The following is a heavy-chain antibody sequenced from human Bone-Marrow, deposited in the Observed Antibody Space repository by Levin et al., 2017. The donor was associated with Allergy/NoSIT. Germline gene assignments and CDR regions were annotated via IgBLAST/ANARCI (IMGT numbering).Heavy chain of an antibody. CDR3: ASGYYETKTHYFGMEV. V-gene: IGHV1-18*01. CDR1: GYSVTNYG. J-gene: IGHJ6*02. Sequence: PGESLKISCKVSGYSVTNYGINWVRHAPGQGLEWLGWISAYNGDRNYAQKVQDRVTLTTDTSATTAYMELRSLRSDDSAVYFCASGYYETKTHYFGMEVWGQGTTVTVSS. CDR2: ISAYNGDR. D-gene: IGHD3-22*01.